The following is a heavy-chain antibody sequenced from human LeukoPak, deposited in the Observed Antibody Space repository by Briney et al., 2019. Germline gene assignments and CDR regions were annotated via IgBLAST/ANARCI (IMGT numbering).Heavy chain of an antibody. Sequence: SETLSLTCTVSGGSISSYYWSWIRQPPGKGLEWIGYIYYSESTNYNPSLKSRVTISVDTSKNQFSLKLSSVTAADTAVYYCARAGWLRSENWFDPWGQGTLVTVSS. CDR2: IYYSEST. CDR3: ARAGWLRSENWFDP. V-gene: IGHV4-59*01. D-gene: IGHD5-12*01. CDR1: GGSISSYY. J-gene: IGHJ5*02.